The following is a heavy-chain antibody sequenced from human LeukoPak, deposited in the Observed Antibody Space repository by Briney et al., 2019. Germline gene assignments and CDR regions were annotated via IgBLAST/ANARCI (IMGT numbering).Heavy chain of an antibody. D-gene: IGHD3-3*01. CDR2: IYHSGST. Sequence: PSETLSLTCTVSGGSISSYYWSWIRQPPGKGLEWIGYIYHSGSTNYNPSLKSRVTISVDTSKNQFSLKLSSVTAADTAVYYCARDRRRITIFGVVQRVNWFDPWGQGTLVTVSS. CDR3: ARDRRRITIFGVVQRVNWFDP. CDR1: GGSISSYY. V-gene: IGHV4-59*01. J-gene: IGHJ5*02.